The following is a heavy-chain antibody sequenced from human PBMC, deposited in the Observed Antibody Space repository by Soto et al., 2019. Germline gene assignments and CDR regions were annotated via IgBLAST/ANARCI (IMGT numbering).Heavy chain of an antibody. J-gene: IGHJ4*02. V-gene: IGHV4-4*02. CDR2: IYHSGST. CDR1: GGSISSSNW. CDR3: ASQKLDVPSYFDY. Sequence: SETLSLTCAVSGGSISSSNWWSWVRQPPGKGLEWIGEIYHSGSTNYNPSLKSRVTISVDKSKNQFSLKLSSVTAADTAVYYCASQKLDVPSYFDYWGQGTLVT. D-gene: IGHD1-1*01.